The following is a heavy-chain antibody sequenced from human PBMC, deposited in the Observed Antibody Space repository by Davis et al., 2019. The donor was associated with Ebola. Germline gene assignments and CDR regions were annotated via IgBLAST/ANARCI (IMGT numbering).Heavy chain of an antibody. CDR2: INHSGST. CDR3: ARWGAEVIYSGSLLDWYYFDY. J-gene: IGHJ4*02. CDR1: GGSFSGYY. V-gene: IGHV4-34*01. D-gene: IGHD1-26*01. Sequence: SETLSLTCAVYGGSFSGYYWSWIRQPPGKGLEWIGEINHSGSTNYNPSLKSRVTISVDTSKNQFSLKLSSVTAADTAVYYCARWGAEVIYSGSLLDWYYFDYWGQGTLVTVSS.